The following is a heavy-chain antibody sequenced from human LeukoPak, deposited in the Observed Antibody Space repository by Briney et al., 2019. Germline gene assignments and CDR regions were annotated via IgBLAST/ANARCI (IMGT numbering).Heavy chain of an antibody. CDR3: TTEDDGSGYYYAGDY. CDR1: GFTFSSYA. D-gene: IGHD3-22*01. CDR2: IKSKTDGGTT. Sequence: GSLRLSCAASGFTFSSYAMSWVRQAPGKGLEWVGRIKSKTDGGTTDYAAPVKGRFTISRDDSKNTLYLQMNSLKTEDTAVYYCTTEDDGSGYYYAGDYWGQGTLVTVSS. V-gene: IGHV3-15*01. J-gene: IGHJ4*02.